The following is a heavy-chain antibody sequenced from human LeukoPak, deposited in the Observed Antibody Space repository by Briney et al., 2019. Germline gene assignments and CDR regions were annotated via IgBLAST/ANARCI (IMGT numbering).Heavy chain of an antibody. CDR3: ARFGSGSYSVGFYYYGMDV. Sequence: PGGSLRLSCAASGVTVSSNYMSWVRQAPGKGLEWVSVIYSGGSTYYADSVKGRFTISRDNSKNTLYLQMNSLRAEDTAVYYCARFGSGSYSVGFYYYGMDVWGQGTTVTVSS. J-gene: IGHJ6*02. CDR1: GVTVSSNY. CDR2: IYSGGST. V-gene: IGHV3-53*01. D-gene: IGHD3-10*01.